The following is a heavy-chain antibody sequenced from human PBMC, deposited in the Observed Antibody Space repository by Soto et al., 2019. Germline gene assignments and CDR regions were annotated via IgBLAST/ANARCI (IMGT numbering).Heavy chain of an antibody. CDR1: GFIFSDYA. CDR3: AKVIGGSESYWGGSHYYYALDV. J-gene: IGHJ6*02. Sequence: EVQLLESGGGLTQPGGSLRLSCAASGFIFSDYAMYWVRQAPGKGLEWVSVISGSDGTTYYADSVRGRFTMSRDNSRNTIYLQMMSLRAEDTDVYYCAKVIGGSESYWGGSHYYYALDVWGQGTTVTVSS. V-gene: IGHV3-23*01. D-gene: IGHD3-10*01. CDR2: ISGSDGTT.